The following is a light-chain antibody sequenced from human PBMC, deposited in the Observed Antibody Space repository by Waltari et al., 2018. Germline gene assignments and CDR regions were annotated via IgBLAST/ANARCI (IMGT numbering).Light chain of an antibody. CDR3: SSYTGSSIRYV. CDR2: GVS. J-gene: IGLJ1*01. CDR1: SSDVGGSNY. V-gene: IGLV2-14*01. Sequence: QSDLTQPASVSGSPGQSTTISCTGTSSDVGGSNYVPWYQQHPGKAPKLMIYGVSNRPSGVSNRFSGSKSGNTASLTISGLQAEDEADYYCSSYTGSSIRYVFGTGTKVTVL.